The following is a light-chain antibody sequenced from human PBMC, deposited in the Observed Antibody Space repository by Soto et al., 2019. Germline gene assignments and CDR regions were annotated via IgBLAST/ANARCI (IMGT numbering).Light chain of an antibody. J-gene: IGKJ2*01. V-gene: IGKV3-20*01. CDR1: QSVRNDY. CDR3: QQYGSPPYT. Sequence: EILLTQSPGTLSLSPGERATLSCRASQSVRNDYLAWYQQKPGQAPRLLIYGAYGRATGIPDRFSGSGSGTDFTLTISRLELEDFAVYYCQQYGSPPYTFGQGTKLEI. CDR2: GAY.